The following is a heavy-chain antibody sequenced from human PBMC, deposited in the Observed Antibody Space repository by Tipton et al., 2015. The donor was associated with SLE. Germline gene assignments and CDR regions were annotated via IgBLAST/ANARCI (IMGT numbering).Heavy chain of an antibody. J-gene: IGHJ5*02. V-gene: IGHV4-4*02. CDR1: GGSISSSVW. CDR3: ARGPPFMEWERNWFDP. CDR2: IYHSGIT. Sequence: GLVKPSGTLSLNCAVSGGSISSSVWWSWVRQPPGKRLEWIAYIYHSGITNYNPSLQSRVTISVDRSKNQFSLKLASVTAADTAVYYCARGPPFMEWERNWFDPCGQGTQVTVSS. D-gene: IGHD3-3*02.